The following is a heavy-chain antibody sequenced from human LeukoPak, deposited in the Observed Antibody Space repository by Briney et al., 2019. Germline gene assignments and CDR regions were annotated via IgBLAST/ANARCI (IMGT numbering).Heavy chain of an antibody. Sequence: GASVKVSCKASGYTFTSYYMHWVRQAPGQGLEWMGIINPSGGSTSYAQKFQGRVTMTRDMSTSTVYMELSSLRSEDTAVYYCARALGVADPSSWFDPWGQGTLVTVSS. J-gene: IGHJ5*02. CDR1: GYTFTSYY. D-gene: IGHD3-3*01. V-gene: IGHV1-46*01. CDR3: ARALGVADPSSWFDP. CDR2: INPSGGST.